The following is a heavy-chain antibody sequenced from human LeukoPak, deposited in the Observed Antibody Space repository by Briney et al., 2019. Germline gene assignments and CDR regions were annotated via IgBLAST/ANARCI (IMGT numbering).Heavy chain of an antibody. CDR2: ISRSSSYI. V-gene: IGHV3-21*01. D-gene: IGHD5-24*01. J-gene: IGHJ4*02. CDR1: GFTLSSYS. CDR3: ATSRPDGYNLRSGLDY. Sequence: GGSLRLSCAVSGFTLSSYSMNWVRQAPGKGLEWVSSISRSSSYIYYADSVKGRFTISRHNAKNSLFLQMNSLRADDTAVYYCATSRPDGYNLRSGLDYWGQGTPVTVSS.